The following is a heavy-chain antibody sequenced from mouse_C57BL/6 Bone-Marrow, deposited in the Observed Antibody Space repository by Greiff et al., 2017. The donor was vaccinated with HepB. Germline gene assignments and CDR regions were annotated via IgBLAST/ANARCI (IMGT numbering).Heavy chain of an antibody. Sequence: VQLVESGPGLVAPSQSLSITCTVSGFSLTSYAISWVRQPPGKGLEWLGVIWTGGGTNYNSALKSRLSISKDNSKSQVFLKMNSLQTDDTARYYCARTSMVTTYYYFDYWGQGTTLTVSS. D-gene: IGHD2-1*01. J-gene: IGHJ2*01. CDR2: IWTGGGT. CDR3: ARTSMVTTYYYFDY. CDR1: GFSLTSYA. V-gene: IGHV2-9-1*01.